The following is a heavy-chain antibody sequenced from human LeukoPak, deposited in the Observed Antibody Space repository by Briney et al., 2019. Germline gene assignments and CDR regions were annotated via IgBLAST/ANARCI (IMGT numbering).Heavy chain of an antibody. D-gene: IGHD2-21*01. CDR3: AKSGGPTSILFGY. Sequence: ASVKVSCKASGGTFSSYAISWVRQAPGQGLEWMGGIIPIFGTANYAQKFQGRVTMTADESTSTAYMELSSLRSEDTAVYYCAKSGGPTSILFGYWGQGTLVTVSS. CDR2: IIPIFGTA. J-gene: IGHJ4*02. CDR1: GGTFSSYA. V-gene: IGHV1-69*13.